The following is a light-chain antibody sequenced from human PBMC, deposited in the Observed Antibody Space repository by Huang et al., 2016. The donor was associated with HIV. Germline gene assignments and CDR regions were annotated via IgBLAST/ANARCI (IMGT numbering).Light chain of an antibody. J-gene: IGKJ5*01. CDR1: QGISNH. CDR3: QQYNSWPIT. V-gene: IGKV1-16*02. Sequence: DIQMTQSPSSLSASVGDRVTITCRASQGISNHLAWFQQKPGKAPKSLIYGASSLQIGVPSKFSGSGSGTDFTLTINSLQPEDFATYYCQQYNSWPITFGQGTRLEI. CDR2: GAS.